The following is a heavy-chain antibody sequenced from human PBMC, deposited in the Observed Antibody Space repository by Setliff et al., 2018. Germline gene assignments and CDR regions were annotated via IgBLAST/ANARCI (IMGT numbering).Heavy chain of an antibody. J-gene: IGHJ6*03. V-gene: IGHV3-49*04. Sequence: PGGSLRLSCPASGFTFGDYAMSWVRQAPGKGLEWVGFIRSKAYGGTTEYAASVKGRCTISRDDSKSIAYLQMNSLKTEDTAVYYCTREASVDFWSGYPYYYYMDVWGKGTTVTVSS. CDR1: GFTFGDYA. CDR3: TREASVDFWSGYPYYYYMDV. CDR2: IRSKAYGGTT. D-gene: IGHD3-3*01.